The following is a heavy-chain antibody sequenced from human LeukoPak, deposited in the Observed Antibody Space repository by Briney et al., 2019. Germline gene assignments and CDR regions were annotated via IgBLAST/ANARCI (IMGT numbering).Heavy chain of an antibody. V-gene: IGHV1-2*02. CDR2: INPNSGGT. Sequence: ASVKVSCKASGYTFTSYYMHWVRQAPGQGLEWMGWINPNSGGTNYAQKFQGRVTMTRDTSISTAYMELSRLRSDDTAVYYCARDRVTTAHPNWFDPWGQGTLVTVSS. CDR3: ARDRVTTAHPNWFDP. D-gene: IGHD4-11*01. J-gene: IGHJ5*02. CDR1: GYTFTSYY.